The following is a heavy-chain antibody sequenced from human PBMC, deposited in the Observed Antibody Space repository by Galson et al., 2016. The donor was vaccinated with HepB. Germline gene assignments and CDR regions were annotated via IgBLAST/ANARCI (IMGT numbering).Heavy chain of an antibody. CDR2: FDPEDGET. CDR3: TTDPGHYFGSGYGMAV. V-gene: IGHV1-24*01. D-gene: IGHD3-10*01. CDR1: GYTLTELS. Sequence: SVKVSCKVSGYTLTELSMHWVRQAPGKGLEWMGGFDPEDGETIYAQRFQGRVTMTEDTSTDTAYMELSSLISEDTAVYYCTTDPGHYFGSGYGMAVWGQGATVTVSS. J-gene: IGHJ6*02.